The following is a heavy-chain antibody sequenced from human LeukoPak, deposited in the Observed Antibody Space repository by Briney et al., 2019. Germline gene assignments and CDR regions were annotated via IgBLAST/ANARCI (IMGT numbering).Heavy chain of an antibody. CDR3: ARLPGTYYDFWSGPKDYYYYMDV. CDR1: GGSISSHY. D-gene: IGHD3-3*01. V-gene: IGHV4-59*08. Sequence: SETLSLTCTVSGGSISSHYWSWIRQPPGKGLEWIGYIYYSGSANYNPSLKSRVTISVDTSKNQFSLKLSSVTAADTAVYYCARLPGTYYDFWSGPKDYYYYMDVWGKGTTVNVSS. CDR2: IYYSGSA. J-gene: IGHJ6*03.